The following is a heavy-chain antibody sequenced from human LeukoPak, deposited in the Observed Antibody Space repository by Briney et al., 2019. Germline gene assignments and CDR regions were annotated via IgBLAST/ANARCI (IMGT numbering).Heavy chain of an antibody. Sequence: GTSPRLSCAASGFIFSSYAMHWVRQAPGKGPEWVAITWYDGSNKYYAESVEGRFTISRDNSKNTLYLQMNSLRAEDTAVYYCGEQLVPKIRGQGTLVTVSS. V-gene: IGHV3-33*01. J-gene: IGHJ4*02. CDR2: TWYDGSNK. CDR1: GFIFSSYA. CDR3: GEQLVPKI. D-gene: IGHD6-13*01.